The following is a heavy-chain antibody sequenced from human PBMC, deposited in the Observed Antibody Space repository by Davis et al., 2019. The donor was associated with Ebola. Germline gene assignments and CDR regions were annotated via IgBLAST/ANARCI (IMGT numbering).Heavy chain of an antibody. CDR2: INGDGRTT. Sequence: GESLKISCAASGFTFSRYWMHWVRQAPGKGLVWVSCINGDGRTTRYADSVKGRFTISRDNSKNTLYLQMNSLRAEDTAVYYCAKGSVAMALFDYWGQGTLVTVSS. J-gene: IGHJ4*02. CDR3: AKGSVAMALFDY. D-gene: IGHD6-19*01. V-gene: IGHV3-74*01. CDR1: GFTFSRYW.